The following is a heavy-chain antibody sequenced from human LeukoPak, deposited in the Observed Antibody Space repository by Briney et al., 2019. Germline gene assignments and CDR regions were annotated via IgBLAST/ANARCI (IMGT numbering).Heavy chain of an antibody. V-gene: IGHV1-69*04. D-gene: IGHD6-13*01. J-gene: IGHJ5*02. CDR3: ARKGSSWFNWFDP. Sequence: ASVKVSCKASGGTFSSYAISWVRQAPGQGLEWMGRIIPILGIANYAQKFQGRVTITADKSTSTAYMELSSLRSEDTAVYYCARKGSSWFNWFDPWGQGTLVTVSS. CDR1: GGTFSSYA. CDR2: IIPILGIA.